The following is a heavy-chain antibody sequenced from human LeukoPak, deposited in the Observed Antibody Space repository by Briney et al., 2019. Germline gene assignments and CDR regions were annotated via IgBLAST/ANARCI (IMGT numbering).Heavy chain of an antibody. CDR2: ISGSGGST. CDR1: GFTLSDLH. CDR3: AKDVRYCSSTSCYTTVFDY. V-gene: IGHV3-23*01. Sequence: QPGGSLRLSCAASGFTLSDLHMDWVRQAPGKGLEWVSAISGSGGSTYYADSVKGRFTISRDNSKNTLYLQMNSLRAEDTAVYYCAKDVRYCSSTSCYTTVFDYWGQGTLVTVSS. D-gene: IGHD2-2*02. J-gene: IGHJ4*02.